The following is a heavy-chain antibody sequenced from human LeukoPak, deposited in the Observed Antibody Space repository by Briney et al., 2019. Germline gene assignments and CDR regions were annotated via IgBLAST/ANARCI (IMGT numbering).Heavy chain of an antibody. CDR3: ARQTAGDWANWFGP. D-gene: IGHD2-21*02. V-gene: IGHV4-59*08. CDR2: TYYSETT. Sequence: PSETLSLTCTVSGGSISSYYWSWIRQFPGKGLEWIGNTYYSETTNYNPSLKSRVTISVDTSKNQFSLKLRSVTAADTAVYYCARQTAGDWANWFGPWGQGTLVTVSS. CDR1: GGSISSYY. J-gene: IGHJ5*02.